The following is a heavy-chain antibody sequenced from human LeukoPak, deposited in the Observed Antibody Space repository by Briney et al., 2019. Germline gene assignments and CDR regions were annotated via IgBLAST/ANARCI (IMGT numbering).Heavy chain of an antibody. D-gene: IGHD2-21*02. J-gene: IGHJ4*02. CDR2: ITTNGGST. CDR3: ARGKGVYCGGDCSALDY. Sequence: GGSLRLSCAASGFTFSSYAMHWVRQAPGRGLEYVSAITTNGGSTYYANSVKDRFTISRDNSKNTLYLQMGSLRAEDMAVYYCARGKGVYCGGDCSALDYWGQGTLVTVSS. V-gene: IGHV3-64*01. CDR1: GFTFSSYA.